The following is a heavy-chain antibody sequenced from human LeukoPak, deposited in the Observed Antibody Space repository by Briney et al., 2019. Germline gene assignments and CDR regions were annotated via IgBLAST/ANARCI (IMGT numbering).Heavy chain of an antibody. V-gene: IGHV4-61*02. Sequence: SETLSLTCTVSGGSISSGSYYWSWIRQPAGKGLEWIGRIYTSGSTNYNPSLKSRVTISVDTSKNQFSLKLGSVTAADTAVYYCAKQWEPYDAFDIWGQGTMVTVSS. J-gene: IGHJ3*02. D-gene: IGHD1-26*01. CDR1: GGSISSGSYY. CDR3: AKQWEPYDAFDI. CDR2: IYTSGST.